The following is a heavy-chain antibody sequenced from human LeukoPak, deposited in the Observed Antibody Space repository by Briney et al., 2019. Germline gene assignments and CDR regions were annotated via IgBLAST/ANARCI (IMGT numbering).Heavy chain of an antibody. D-gene: IGHD3-22*01. CDR3: ARVYSQGGYYYGNAFDI. CDR2: IWYDGSEN. J-gene: IGHJ3*02. V-gene: IGHV3-33*01. Sequence: GRSLRLSCAASGFTFSTYAIHWVRQAPGKGLEWVAVIWYDGSENYYAASVTGRFIISRDNSKSTSDLQMNSLRAEDTAVYYCARVYSQGGYYYGNAFDIWGQGTMVTVSS. CDR1: GFTFSTYA.